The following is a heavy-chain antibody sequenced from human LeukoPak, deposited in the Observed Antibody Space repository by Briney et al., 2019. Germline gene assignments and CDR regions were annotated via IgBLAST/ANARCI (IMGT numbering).Heavy chain of an antibody. CDR2: IYYSGST. CDR1: GGSISSYY. CDR3: ARVTYGDYGYYYMDV. Sequence: SETLSLTCTVSGGSISSYYWSWIRQPPGKGPEWIGYIYYSGSTNYNPSLKSRVTISVDTSKNQFSLKLSSVTAADTAVYYCARVTYGDYGYYYMDVWGKGTTVTISS. V-gene: IGHV4-59*01. J-gene: IGHJ6*03. D-gene: IGHD4-17*01.